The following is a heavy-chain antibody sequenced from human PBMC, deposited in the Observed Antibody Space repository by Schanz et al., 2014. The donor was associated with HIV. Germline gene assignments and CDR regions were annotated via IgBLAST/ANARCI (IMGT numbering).Heavy chain of an antibody. CDR1: GFIFSDYS. CDR3: ARDKGDNWAGFYYYYGMDV. Sequence: EVQLLESGGGLVQPGGSLRLSCAASGFIFSDYSMNWVRQAPGKGLEWVAHMIWNNGIYYADSVKGRFTISRDNARNTLYLQMNSLRAEDTAVYYCARDKGDNWAGFYYYYGMDVWGQGTTVTVSS. J-gene: IGHJ6*02. D-gene: IGHD1-20*01. CDR2: MIWNNGI. V-gene: IGHV3-48*04.